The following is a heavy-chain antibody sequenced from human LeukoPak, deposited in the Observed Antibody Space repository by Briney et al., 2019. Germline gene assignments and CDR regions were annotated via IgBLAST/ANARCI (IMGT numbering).Heavy chain of an antibody. CDR1: GFTFDDYA. Sequence: GGSLRLSWAASGFTFDDYAMNWVRQAPGKGLEWVSGITSNSGRTYYADSVKGRFTNSRDNSKNTLYLQMNSLRAEDTAVYYCAKDLLVGASLVGVFNVWGQGTVVTVSS. CDR2: ITSNSGRT. D-gene: IGHD1-26*01. CDR3: AKDLLVGASLVGVFNV. V-gene: IGHV3-23*01. J-gene: IGHJ3*01.